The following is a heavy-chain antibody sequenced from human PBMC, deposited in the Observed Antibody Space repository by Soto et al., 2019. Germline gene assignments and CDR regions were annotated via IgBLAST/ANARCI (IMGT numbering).Heavy chain of an antibody. CDR1: GGSISSYY. CDR3: ARGWGYTHYYYYMDV. J-gene: IGHJ6*03. D-gene: IGHD3-16*01. CDR2: IYYSGST. V-gene: IGHV4-59*01. Sequence: SETLSLTCTVSGGSISSYYWSWVRQPPGKGLEWIGYIYYSGSTNYNPSLKSRVTMSVDTSQIQFSLKLSSVTAADTAVYYCARGWGYTHYYYYMDVWGKGATVTVSS.